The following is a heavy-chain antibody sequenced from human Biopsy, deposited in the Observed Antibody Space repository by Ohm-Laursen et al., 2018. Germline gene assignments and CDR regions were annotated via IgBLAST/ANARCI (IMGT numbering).Heavy chain of an antibody. D-gene: IGHD3-16*02. J-gene: IGHJ6*02. CDR1: GFTFDDYA. CDR2: ISWNSGSI. Sequence: SLRLSCAASGFTFDDYAMHWVRHVPGKGLEWVSGISWNSGSIGYADSVKGRFTISRDNAKNSLYLQMNNLRTEDTALYYCAKDNLPPARGPLNYYFYGMDVWGQGTTVTVS. V-gene: IGHV3-9*01. CDR3: AKDNLPPARGPLNYYFYGMDV.